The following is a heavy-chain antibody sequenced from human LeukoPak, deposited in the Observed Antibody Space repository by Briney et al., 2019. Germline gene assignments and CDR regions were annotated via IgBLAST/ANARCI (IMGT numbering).Heavy chain of an antibody. V-gene: IGHV3-7*01. CDR3: ATDVGAD. J-gene: IGHJ4*02. CDR2: IKEDGSEK. Sequence: GGSLRLSCAASGLIFSSSWMTWVRQTPGKGLEWVANIKEDGSEKYYVDSVKGRFTISRDNAKNSLYLQMNSLRAEDTALYYCATDVGADWGQGTLVTVSS. CDR1: GLIFSSSW.